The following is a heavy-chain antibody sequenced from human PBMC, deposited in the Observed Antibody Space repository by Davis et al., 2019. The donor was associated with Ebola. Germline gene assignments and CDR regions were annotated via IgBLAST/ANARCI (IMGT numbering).Heavy chain of an antibody. V-gene: IGHV5-51*01. CDR2: IYPGDSDT. D-gene: IGHD1-26*01. CDR3: ARRGFVGIGGYYYMDV. CDR1: GYSFTSYW. J-gene: IGHJ6*03. Sequence: GESLKISCKGSGYSFTSYWIGWVRQMPGKGLEWMGIIYPGDSDTRYSPSFQGQVTISADKSISTAYLQWSSLKASDTAMYYCARRGFVGIGGYYYMDVWGKGTTVTVSS.